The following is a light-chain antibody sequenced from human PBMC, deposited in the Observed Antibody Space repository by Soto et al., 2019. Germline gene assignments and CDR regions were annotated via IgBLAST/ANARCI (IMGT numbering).Light chain of an antibody. CDR3: QHYNSYSEA. V-gene: IGKV1-5*03. CDR2: KAS. J-gene: IGKJ1*01. CDR1: QTISSW. Sequence: DIQMTQSPSTPSGSVGDGVTITFRASQTISSWLAWYQQKPGKAPKLLIYKASTLKSGVPSRFSGSGSGTEFTLTISSLQPDDFATYYCQHYNSYSEAFGQGTKVDIK.